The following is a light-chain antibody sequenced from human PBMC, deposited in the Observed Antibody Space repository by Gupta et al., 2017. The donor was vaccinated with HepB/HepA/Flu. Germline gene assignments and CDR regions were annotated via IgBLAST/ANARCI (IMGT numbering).Light chain of an antibody. V-gene: IGLV3-21*02. J-gene: IGLJ2*01. CDR3: QVWDGSSEHVV. CDR2: DDN. CDR1: SIGSTS. Sequence: SYVLTQPPSESVAPGETARTSCGGNSIGSTSVHWYQQKPGQAPVLVVYDDNDRPSGIPERFSGSKSGNTATLTISRVEAGDEADYYCQVWDGSSEHVVFGGGTKLTVL.